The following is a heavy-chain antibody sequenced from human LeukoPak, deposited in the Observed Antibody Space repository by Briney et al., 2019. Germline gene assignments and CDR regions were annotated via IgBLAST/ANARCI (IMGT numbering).Heavy chain of an antibody. CDR2: IYSGGST. Sequence: GGSLRLSCAASGFTVSSNYMSWVRQAPGKGLEWVSVIYSGGSTYYADSVRGRFTISRDNSKNTLYLQMNSLRAEDTAVYYCARHFGVVTKGVYYYYGMDVWGQGTTVTVSS. CDR3: ARHFGVVTKGVYYYYGMDV. V-gene: IGHV3-66*04. J-gene: IGHJ6*02. D-gene: IGHD3-3*01. CDR1: GFTVSSNY.